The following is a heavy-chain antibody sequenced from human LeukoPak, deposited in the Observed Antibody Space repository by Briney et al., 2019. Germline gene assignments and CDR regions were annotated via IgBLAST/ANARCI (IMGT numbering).Heavy chain of an antibody. J-gene: IGHJ4*02. D-gene: IGHD3-10*01. CDR1: GGSITYGSYY. Sequence: SETLSLTCTVSGGSITYGSYYWGWIRQPPGKGLEWIGSIYHSGSTYYNPSLKSRVTISVDTSKNQFSLKLSSVTAADTAVYYCARVASRYYGSGSYLNYFDYWGQGTLVTVSS. CDR3: ARVASRYYGSGSYLNYFDY. V-gene: IGHV4-39*07. CDR2: IYHSGST.